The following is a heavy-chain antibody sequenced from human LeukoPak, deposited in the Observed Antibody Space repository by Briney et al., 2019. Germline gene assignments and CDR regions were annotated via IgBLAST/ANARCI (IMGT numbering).Heavy chain of an antibody. CDR1: GGSFSGYY. Sequence: PSETLSLTCAVYGGSFSGYYWSWIRQPPGKGLEWIGEINHSGSTNYNPSLKSRVTISVDTSKNQFSLKLSSVTAADTAVYYCAGALTGYYPYYFDYWGQGTLVTVSS. CDR2: INHSGST. J-gene: IGHJ4*02. D-gene: IGHD3-9*01. V-gene: IGHV4-34*01. CDR3: AGALTGYYPYYFDY.